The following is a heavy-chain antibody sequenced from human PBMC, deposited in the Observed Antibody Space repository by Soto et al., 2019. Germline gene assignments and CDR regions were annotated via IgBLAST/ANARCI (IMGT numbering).Heavy chain of an antibody. CDR2: IYYSGST. CDR1: GGYISSSSYY. V-gene: IGHV4-39*01. D-gene: IGHD6-19*01. J-gene: IGHJ4*02. Sequence: PSETLSVTSTVAGGYISSSSYYWGWISKPPGKGLEWIGTIYYSGSTYYNPSLKSRVTISVDTSKNQFSLKLSSVTAADTAVYYCARRGSGGIAVAGTSFDYWGQGTLVTAPQ. CDR3: ARRGSGGIAVAGTSFDY.